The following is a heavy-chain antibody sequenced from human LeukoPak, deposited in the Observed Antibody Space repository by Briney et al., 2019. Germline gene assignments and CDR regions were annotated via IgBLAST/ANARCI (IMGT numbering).Heavy chain of an antibody. D-gene: IGHD2-8*02. V-gene: IGHV3-23*01. CDR1: GFTFSSYA. J-gene: IGHJ4*02. CDR2: ITGSGGDT. Sequence: QTGGSLRLSCAASGFTFSSYAMNWARQAPGKGLEWGSTITGSGGDTYYADSVKGRFTISRDNSKNTLYLQMNSLRAEDTAIYYCAKDPYAGGVYHFDSWGQGSLVTVSS. CDR3: AKDPYAGGVYHFDS.